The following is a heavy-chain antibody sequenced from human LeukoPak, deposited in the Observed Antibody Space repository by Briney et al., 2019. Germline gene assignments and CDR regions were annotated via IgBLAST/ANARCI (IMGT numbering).Heavy chain of an antibody. V-gene: IGHV1-2*02. D-gene: IGHD2-21*02. Sequence: ASVKVSCKASGYTFTGYYMHWVRQAPGQGLEWMGWINPNSGGTNYAQKFQGRVTMTRDTSISTAYMELSRLRSDDTAVYYCASVYCGGDCYSQIPYYYYGMDVWGQGTTVTVPS. CDR2: INPNSGGT. J-gene: IGHJ6*02. CDR1: GYTFTGYY. CDR3: ASVYCGGDCYSQIPYYYYGMDV.